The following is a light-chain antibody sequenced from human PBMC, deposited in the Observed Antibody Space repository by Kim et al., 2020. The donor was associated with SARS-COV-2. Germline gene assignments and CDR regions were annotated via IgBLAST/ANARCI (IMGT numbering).Light chain of an antibody. CDR3: AAWDDSLNGGV. V-gene: IGLV1-44*01. CDR2: TNN. CDR1: SSNIGSNT. Sequence: QSVLTQPPSASGTPGQRVTISCSGSSSNIGSNTVNWYQQLPGTAPKLLIYTNNQRPSGVPGRFSGSTSGTSASLAISGLQSEDEADYYCAAWDDSLNGGVFGGGTKLTVL. J-gene: IGLJ3*02.